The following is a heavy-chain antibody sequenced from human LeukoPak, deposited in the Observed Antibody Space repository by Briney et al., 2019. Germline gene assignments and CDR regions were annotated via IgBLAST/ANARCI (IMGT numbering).Heavy chain of an antibody. CDR3: ERDTKYAFDN. D-gene: IGHD2-2*01. V-gene: IGHV3-48*01. Sequence: GRSLRFSCAASGFTFSDYSLNWVRQAPGKGLEWISYVGVSGGNTKYADSVKGLLSICGGKGKNSLYLQMNSQPVQDTAVYYCERDTKYAFDNWGEGTLVTVSS. CDR2: VGVSGGNT. J-gene: IGHJ4*02. CDR1: GFTFSDYS.